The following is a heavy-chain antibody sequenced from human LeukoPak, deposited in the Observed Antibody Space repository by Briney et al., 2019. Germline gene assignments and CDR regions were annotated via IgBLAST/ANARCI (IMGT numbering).Heavy chain of an antibody. J-gene: IGHJ4*02. CDR1: GFTFSSYV. D-gene: IGHD4-23*01. CDR2: IVGSRDLT. Sequence: GGPLRLSCAASGFTFSSYVMTWVRQAPGKGLEGVSSIVGSRDLTYYPGSVKGRFTISRDNSKNTLYLQMNGLRVEATAVYYCVKAGLNADIILNSWGQGTLVTVSS. CDR3: VKAGLNADIILNS. V-gene: IGHV3-23*01.